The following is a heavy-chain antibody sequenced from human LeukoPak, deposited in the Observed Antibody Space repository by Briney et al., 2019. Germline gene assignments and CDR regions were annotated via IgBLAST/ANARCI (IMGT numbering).Heavy chain of an antibody. J-gene: IGHJ4*02. V-gene: IGHV3-23*01. CDR2: ISGSGGST. D-gene: IGHD2-15*01. Sequence: GGSLRLSCAASGFTFSSYAMSWVRQAPGKGLEWVSAISGSGGSTYYADSVKGRFTISRDDSKNTLYLQMNSLRAEDTAVYYCAKTVVVAATRTFYFDYWGQGTLVTVSS. CDR1: GFTFSSYA. CDR3: AKTVVVAATRTFYFDY.